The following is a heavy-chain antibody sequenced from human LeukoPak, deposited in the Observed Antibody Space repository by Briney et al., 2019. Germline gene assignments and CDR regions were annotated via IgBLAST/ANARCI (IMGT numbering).Heavy chain of an antibody. CDR3: TTVTYYYGMDV. D-gene: IGHD4-17*01. Sequence: PGRSLRLSCTASGFTFGDYAMSWVRQAPGKGLEWVGFIRSKAYGGTTEYAASVKGRFTISRDDSKSIAYLQMNSLKTEDTAVYYCTTVTYYYGMDVWGKGTTVTVSS. CDR2: IRSKAYGGTT. V-gene: IGHV3-49*04. CDR1: GFTFGDYA. J-gene: IGHJ6*04.